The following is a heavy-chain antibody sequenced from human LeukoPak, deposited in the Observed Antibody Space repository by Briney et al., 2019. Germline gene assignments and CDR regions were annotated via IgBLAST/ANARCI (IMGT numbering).Heavy chain of an antibody. CDR1: GYTFTSYY. CDR3: ATGGRRYFDL. Sequence: ASVKVSCKASGYTFTSYYMHWVRQAPGKGLEWMGGFDPEDGETIYAQKFQGRVTMTEDTSTDTAYMELSSLRSEDTAVYYCATGGRRYFDLWGRGTLVTVSS. CDR2: FDPEDGET. J-gene: IGHJ2*01. D-gene: IGHD3-16*01. V-gene: IGHV1-24*01.